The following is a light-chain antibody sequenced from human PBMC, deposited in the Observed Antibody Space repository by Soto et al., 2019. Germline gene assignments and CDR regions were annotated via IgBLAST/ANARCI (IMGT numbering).Light chain of an antibody. CDR3: SSYTTSSPYV. CDR2: EVS. Sequence: QSVLTQPASVSGSPGQSITISCTGTSNDVGGYNYVSWYQQHPGKAPKLVIYEVSHRPSEISDRFSGSKSGNTASLTISGLQVEDEAEYYCSSYTTSSPYVFGPGTKLTVL. J-gene: IGLJ1*01. V-gene: IGLV2-14*01. CDR1: SNDVGGYNY.